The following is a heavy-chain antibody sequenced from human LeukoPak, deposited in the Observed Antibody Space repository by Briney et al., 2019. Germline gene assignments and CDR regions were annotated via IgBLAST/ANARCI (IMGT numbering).Heavy chain of an antibody. CDR2: ISTSSSYI. D-gene: IGHD2-2*01. J-gene: IGHJ6*03. V-gene: IGHV3-21*04. Sequence: GSLRLSCAASGFTFSSYTMNWVRQAPGKGLEWVSSISTSSSYIYYADSVKGRFTISRDNAKNSLYLQMNSLRSEDTAVYYCATAIGSSTSHYYYYYYMDVWGKGTTVTISS. CDR1: GFTFSSYT. CDR3: ATAIGSSTSHYYYYYYMDV.